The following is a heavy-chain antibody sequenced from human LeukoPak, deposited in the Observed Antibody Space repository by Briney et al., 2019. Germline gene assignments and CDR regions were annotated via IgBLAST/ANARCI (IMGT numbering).Heavy chain of an antibody. D-gene: IGHD3-10*01. CDR1: GGSISSSIYY. CDR2: IYYSGST. J-gene: IGHJ5*02. CDR3: ARARGNWFDP. Sequence: SETLSLTCTVSGGSISSSIYYWGWIRQPPGKGLEWIGSIYYSGSTYYNPSLTSRVTISEDTSKNQFSLEVSSVTAADTAVYYCARARGNWFDPWGQGTLVTVSS. V-gene: IGHV4-39*07.